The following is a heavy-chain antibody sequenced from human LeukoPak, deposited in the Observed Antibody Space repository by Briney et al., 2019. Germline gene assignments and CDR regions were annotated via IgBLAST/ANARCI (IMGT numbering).Heavy chain of an antibody. CDR2: ITSSSGYI. D-gene: IGHD3-10*01. V-gene: IGHV3-21*01. Sequence: KTGGSLRLSCAASGFTFSNYWTSWVRQAPGKGLEWVSSITSSSGYIYYADSVKGRFTVSRDNAKSSLFLQMNSLRAEDTAVYFCAREVRGLDYWGQGTLVTVSS. CDR1: GFTFSNYW. CDR3: AREVRGLDY. J-gene: IGHJ4*02.